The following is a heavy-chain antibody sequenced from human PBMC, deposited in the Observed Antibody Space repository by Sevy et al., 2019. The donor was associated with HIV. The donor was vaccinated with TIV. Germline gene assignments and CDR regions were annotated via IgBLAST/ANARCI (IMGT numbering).Heavy chain of an antibody. CDR2: IYYSGST. CDR1: GGSISSGGYY. J-gene: IGHJ4*02. Sequence: SETLSLTCTVSGGSISSGGYYWSWIRQHPGKGLEWIGYIYYSGSTYYNPSLKSRVTISVDTSKNQFSLKLSSVTAAYTAVYYCARTTLTSFDYWGQGTLVTVSS. CDR3: ARTTLTSFDY. V-gene: IGHV4-31*03. D-gene: IGHD4-17*01.